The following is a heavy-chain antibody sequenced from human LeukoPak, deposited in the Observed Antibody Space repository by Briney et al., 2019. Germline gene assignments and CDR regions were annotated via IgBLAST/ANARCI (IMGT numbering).Heavy chain of an antibody. CDR1: GFTFSDYY. V-gene: IGHV3-11*04. D-gene: IGHD2-2*01. CDR2: ISSSGSTI. Sequence: GGSLRLSCAASGFTFSDYYMSWIRQAPGKGLEWDSYISSSGSTIYYADSVKGRFTISRDNAKNSLYLQMNSLRAEDTAVYYCARGSRYGLNWFDPWGQGTLVTVSS. J-gene: IGHJ5*02. CDR3: ARGSRYGLNWFDP.